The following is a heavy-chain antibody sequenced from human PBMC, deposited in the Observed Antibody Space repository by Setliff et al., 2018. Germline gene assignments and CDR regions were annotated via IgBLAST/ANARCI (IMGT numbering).Heavy chain of an antibody. J-gene: IGHJ3*01. CDR3: AREVGTSTSSDAFDV. CDR1: GYSISSGYY. D-gene: IGHD1-26*01. V-gene: IGHV4-38-2*02. Sequence: SETLSLTCAVSGYSISSGYYWGWIRQPPGKGLEWIGSIYHSGSTYYNPSLKSRATISVDTSKNQFSPKLSSVTAADTAVYYCAREVGTSTSSDAFDVWGQGMMVTVSS. CDR2: IYHSGST.